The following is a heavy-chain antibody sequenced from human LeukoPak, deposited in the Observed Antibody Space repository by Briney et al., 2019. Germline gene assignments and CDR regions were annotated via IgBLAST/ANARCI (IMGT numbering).Heavy chain of an antibody. Sequence: PGGSLRLSCAASGFTFSSYWMSGVRQPPGKGLEWGANIKQDGSEKYYVDSVKGRFTISRDNAKNSLYLQMNSLRAEDTAVYYCARTSGSCYNYWGQGTLVTVSS. CDR1: GFTFSSYW. J-gene: IGHJ4*02. D-gene: IGHD2-15*01. CDR2: IKQDGSEK. V-gene: IGHV3-7*01. CDR3: ARTSGSCYNY.